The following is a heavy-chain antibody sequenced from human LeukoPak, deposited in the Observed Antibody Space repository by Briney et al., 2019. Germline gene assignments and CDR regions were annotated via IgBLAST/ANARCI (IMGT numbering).Heavy chain of an antibody. V-gene: IGHV3-48*03. CDR2: ISTSGGTI. CDR1: GFTFSSYE. J-gene: IGHJ4*02. CDR3: ARAGYYFDY. Sequence: GGSLRLSCAASGFTFSSYEMNWVRQAPGKGLEWVSYISTSGGTIYYADSVKGRFTISRDNAKNSVHLEMNSLRAEDTAFYYCARAGYYFDYWGQGTLVTVSS.